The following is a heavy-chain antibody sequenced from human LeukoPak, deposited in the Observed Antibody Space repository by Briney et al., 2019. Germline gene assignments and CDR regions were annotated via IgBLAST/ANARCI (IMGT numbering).Heavy chain of an antibody. CDR3: ARDDSSGYYYAFDI. CDR2: IYYSGST. V-gene: IGHV4-59*01. J-gene: IGHJ3*02. CDR1: GGSISSYY. D-gene: IGHD3-22*01. Sequence: PSETLSLTCTVSGGSISSYYWSWIRQPPGKGLEWIGYIYYSGSTNYNPSLKSRVTISVDTSKNQFSLKLSSVTAADTAVYYCARDDSSGYYYAFDIWGQGTMVTVSS.